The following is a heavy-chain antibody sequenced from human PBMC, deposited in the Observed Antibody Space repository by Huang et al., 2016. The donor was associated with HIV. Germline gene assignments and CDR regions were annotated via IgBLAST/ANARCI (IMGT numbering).Heavy chain of an antibody. CDR2: INAGSGKI. CDR1: GYTFTKYV. Sequence: QVQLVQSGAEVRKPGASVKFSCKASGYTFTKYVIHWVRQAPGQKLEWMGWINAGSGKIKYSQKVQGRVTLTRDTTASTAYMELSSLVSEDTAVYYCARDLRLYYMDVWGKGTTITVSS. V-gene: IGHV1-3*01. CDR3: ARDLRLYYMDV. J-gene: IGHJ6*03.